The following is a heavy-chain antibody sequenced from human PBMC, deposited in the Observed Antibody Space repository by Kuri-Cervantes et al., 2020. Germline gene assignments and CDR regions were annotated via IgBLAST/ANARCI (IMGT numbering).Heavy chain of an antibody. CDR3: AKTRTAMVRGVIIGRYFDY. J-gene: IGHJ4*02. V-gene: IGHV3-23*01. Sequence: GESLKISCAASGFTFSSYAMSWVRQAPGKGLEWVSAISGSGGSTYYADSVKGRFTISRDNSKNTLYLQMNSLRAEDTAVYYCAKTRTAMVRGVIIGRYFDYWGQGTLVTVSS. D-gene: IGHD3-10*01. CDR1: GFTFSSYA. CDR2: ISGSGGST.